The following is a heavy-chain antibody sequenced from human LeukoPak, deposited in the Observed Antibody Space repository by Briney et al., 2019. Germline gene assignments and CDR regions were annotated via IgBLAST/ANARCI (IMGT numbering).Heavy chain of an antibody. CDR3: ARAAMAPYYYYMDV. CDR1: GFTFSSYW. J-gene: IGHJ6*03. D-gene: IGHD5-18*01. V-gene: IGHV3-7*01. CDR2: IKQDGSEK. Sequence: PGGSLRLSCAASGFTFSSYWMSWVRQAPGKGLEWVANIKQDGSEKYYVDSVKGRFTISRDNAKNSLYLQMNSLRAEDTAVYYCARAAMAPYYYYMDVWGKGTTVTVSS.